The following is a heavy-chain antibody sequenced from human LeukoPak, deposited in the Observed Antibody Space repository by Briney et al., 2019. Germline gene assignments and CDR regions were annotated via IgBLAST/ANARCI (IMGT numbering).Heavy chain of an antibody. CDR1: GGSISSGGYY. D-gene: IGHD3-3*01. V-gene: IGHV4-31*03. J-gene: IGHJ4*01. CDR2: MSQSGST. Sequence: PSETLSLTCTVSGGSISSGGYYWPWIRQPPGKGLEWIGYMSQSGSTYYNPSLKSRVTISVDTSKSQFSLKLTSVTAADTAVYYCARDWSGPYYFDYWGQGTLVTVSS. CDR3: ARDWSGPYYFDY.